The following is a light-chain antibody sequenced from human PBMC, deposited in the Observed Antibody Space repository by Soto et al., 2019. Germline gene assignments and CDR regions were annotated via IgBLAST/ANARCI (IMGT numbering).Light chain of an antibody. Sequence: EIVLTQSPATLSLSPGERATLSCRASQSVSSYLAWYQQKPGQAPMLLIYDASNRATGIPARFSGSGSGTDFTLTISSLEPEDFAVYYCQQRSNWVFTFGPGTKVDIK. CDR3: QQRSNWVFT. CDR2: DAS. V-gene: IGKV3-11*01. CDR1: QSVSSY. J-gene: IGKJ3*01.